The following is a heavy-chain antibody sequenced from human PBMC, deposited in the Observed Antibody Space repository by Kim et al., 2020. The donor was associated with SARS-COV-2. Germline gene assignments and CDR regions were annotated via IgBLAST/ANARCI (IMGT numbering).Heavy chain of an antibody. Sequence: GGSLRLSCAASGFTFSSYAMTWVRQAPGKGLEWVSAIGGSGATTYYADSVKGRFTISRDNSKNTLYLQMNSLRAEDTAVYYCAKDKRGGSNWAHNWFDPWGQGTLVTVSS. D-gene: IGHD6-13*01. J-gene: IGHJ5*02. V-gene: IGHV3-23*01. CDR2: IGGSGATT. CDR1: GFTFSSYA. CDR3: AKDKRGGSNWAHNWFDP.